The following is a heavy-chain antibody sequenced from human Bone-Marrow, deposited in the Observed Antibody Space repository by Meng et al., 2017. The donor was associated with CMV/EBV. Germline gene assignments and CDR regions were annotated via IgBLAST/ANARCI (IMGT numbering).Heavy chain of an antibody. CDR1: GYTFTGYY. D-gene: IGHD3-3*01. CDR3: ARLGTTWSGYGFYYYYGMDV. J-gene: IGHJ6*02. CDR2: INPNSGGT. V-gene: IGHV1-2*02. Sequence: ASVKVSCKASGYTFTGYYMHWVRQAPGQGLKWMGWINPNSGGTNYAQKFQGRVTMTRDTSISTAYMELSRLRSEDTAVYYCARLGTTWSGYGFYYYYGMDVWGQGTTVTVSS.